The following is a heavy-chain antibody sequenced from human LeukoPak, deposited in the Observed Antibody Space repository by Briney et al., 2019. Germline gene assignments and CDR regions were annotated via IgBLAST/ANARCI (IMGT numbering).Heavy chain of an antibody. D-gene: IGHD5-24*01. V-gene: IGHV3-53*01. Sequence: GGSLRLSCAASGFTFSRYSMTWVRQAPGKGLEWVSVIYSGGSTYYADSVKGRFTISRDNSKNTLYLQMNSLRAEDTAVYYCARVALRGDGYNFDYWGQGTLVTVSS. CDR1: GFTFSRYS. CDR2: IYSGGST. J-gene: IGHJ4*02. CDR3: ARVALRGDGYNFDY.